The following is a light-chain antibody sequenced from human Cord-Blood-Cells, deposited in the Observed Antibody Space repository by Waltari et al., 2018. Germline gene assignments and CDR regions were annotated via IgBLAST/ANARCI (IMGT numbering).Light chain of an antibody. Sequence: QSALTQPASVSGSPGQSITIPCTATRSDVGSSNLVSWYQQHPGKAPKLMIYERSKRPSGVSNRFSGSKSGNTASLTIAGLQAEDEADYYCCSYAGSSTWVFGGGTKLTVL. CDR1: RSDVGSSNL. CDR2: ERS. J-gene: IGLJ3*02. CDR3: CSYAGSSTWV. V-gene: IGLV2-23*01.